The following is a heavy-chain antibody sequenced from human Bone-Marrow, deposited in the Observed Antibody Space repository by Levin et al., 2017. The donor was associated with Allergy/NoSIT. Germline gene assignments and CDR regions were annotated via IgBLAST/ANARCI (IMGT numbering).Heavy chain of an antibody. CDR1: EFNFRGDT. V-gene: IGHV3-21*06. CDR2: ITAGSTYV. D-gene: IGHD2-8*02. J-gene: IGHJ3*01. Sequence: PGESLKISCTASEFNFRGDTMHWVRQAPGQGLEWVSSITAGSTYVYYTDSVKGRFTISRDSAKNSLYLQMNSLKAEDTAVYYCAKEQERLVAFDVWGQGAVVTVSS. CDR3: AKEQERLVAFDV.